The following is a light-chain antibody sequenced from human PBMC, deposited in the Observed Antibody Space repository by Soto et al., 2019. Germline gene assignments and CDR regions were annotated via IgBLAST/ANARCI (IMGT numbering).Light chain of an antibody. CDR3: CSYAGSSTSWV. Sequence: QSALTQPASVSGSPGQSITISCTGTSSDAGNYNFVSWYQQHPGKAPKVIIYEDSTRPSGVSNRISGSKSGNTASLTISGLQAADEADYYCCSYAGSSTSWVFGGGTKLTVL. CDR2: EDS. J-gene: IGLJ3*02. CDR1: SSDAGNYNF. V-gene: IGLV2-23*01.